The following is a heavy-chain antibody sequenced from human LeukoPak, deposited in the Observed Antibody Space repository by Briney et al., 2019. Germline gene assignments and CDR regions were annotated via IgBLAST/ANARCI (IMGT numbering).Heavy chain of an antibody. D-gene: IGHD1-14*01. J-gene: IGHJ6*03. CDR2: IHHDGRP. CDR3: ARAPGNHYIDV. V-gene: IGHV4-38-2*01. Sequence: SETLSLTCAVSGYSISSGHYWGWIRPPPGKGLEWIGIIHHDGRPYSNPPLKSRVTISEDTSKKHFSLKLRSVTAPARPLYYFARAPGNHYIDVWGKGTTGTVS. CDR1: GYSISSGHY.